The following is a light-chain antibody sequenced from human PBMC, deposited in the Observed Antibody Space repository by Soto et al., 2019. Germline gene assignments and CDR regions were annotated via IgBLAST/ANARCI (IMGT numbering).Light chain of an antibody. CDR1: QSVNSNY. J-gene: IGKJ2*01. V-gene: IGKV3-20*01. CDR2: GAS. CDR3: QQYGSSPPYT. Sequence: EIVLTQSPGTLSLSPGERATLSCRASQSVNSNYLAWYQQKPGQAPRLLIYGASSRAAGIPDRFSGSGSGTDFTLTISRLEPEDVAVYYCQQYGSSPPYTFGLGTKLEIK.